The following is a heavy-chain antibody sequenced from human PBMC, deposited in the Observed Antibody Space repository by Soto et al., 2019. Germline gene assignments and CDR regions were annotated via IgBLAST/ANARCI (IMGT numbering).Heavy chain of an antibody. CDR3: ARIVGVPAAVYGMDV. CDR2: IYYSGST. D-gene: IGHD2-2*01. J-gene: IGHJ6*02. V-gene: IGHV4-39*01. CDR1: GCSISSSSYY. Sequence: SETLSLTCTFSGCSISSSSYYWGWIRQPPGKGLEWIGSIYYSGSTYYNPSLKSRVTISVDTSKNQFSLKLSSVTAADTAVYYCARIVGVPAAVYGMDVWGQGTTVTVSS.